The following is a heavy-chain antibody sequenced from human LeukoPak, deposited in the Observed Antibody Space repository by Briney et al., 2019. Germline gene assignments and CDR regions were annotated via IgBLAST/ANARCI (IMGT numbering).Heavy chain of an antibody. CDR1: GGSISSYY. D-gene: IGHD1-1*01. J-gene: IGHJ4*02. CDR2: IYYSGST. Sequence: SETLSLTCTVSGGSISSYYWSWIRQPPGKGLEWIGYIYYSGSTNYNPSLKSRVTISVDTSKNQFPLKLSSVTAADTAVYYCARGRNVVRYYFDDWGQGTLVTVSS. CDR3: ARGRNVVRYYFDD. V-gene: IGHV4-59*01.